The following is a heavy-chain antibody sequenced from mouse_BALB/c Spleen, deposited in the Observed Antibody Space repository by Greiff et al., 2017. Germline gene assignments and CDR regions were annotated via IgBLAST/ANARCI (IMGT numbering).Heavy chain of an antibody. CDR3: ARYGNYASMDY. CDR1: GYSITSDYA. Sequence: EVKLVESGPGLVKPSQSLSLTCTVTGYSITSDYAWNWIRQFPGNKLEWMGYISYSGSTSYNPSLKSRISITRDTSKNQFFLQLNSVTTEDTATYYCARYGNYASMDYWGQGTSVTVSS. CDR2: ISYSGST. J-gene: IGHJ4*01. D-gene: IGHD2-1*01. V-gene: IGHV3-2*02.